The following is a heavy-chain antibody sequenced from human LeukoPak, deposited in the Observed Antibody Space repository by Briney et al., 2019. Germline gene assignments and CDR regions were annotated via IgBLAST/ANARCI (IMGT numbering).Heavy chain of an antibody. Sequence: SQTLSLTCTVSGGSISSGDYYWSWIRQPPGKGLEWIGYIYYSGSTCYNPSLKSRVTISVDTSKNQFSLKLSSVTAADTAVYYCARRIAAHSYYYYVDVWGKGTTVTVSS. CDR3: ARRIAAHSYYYYVDV. CDR1: GGSISSGDYY. V-gene: IGHV4-30-4*08. J-gene: IGHJ6*03. CDR2: IYYSGST. D-gene: IGHD6-6*01.